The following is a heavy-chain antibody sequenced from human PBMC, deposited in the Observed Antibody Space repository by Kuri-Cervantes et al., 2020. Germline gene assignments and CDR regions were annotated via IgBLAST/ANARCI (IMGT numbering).Heavy chain of an antibody. CDR1: GFTFSSYG. D-gene: IGHD3-10*01. CDR3: ARGALWFGDYRAYGMDV. J-gene: IGHJ6*02. V-gene: IGHV3-30*03. Sequence: WGSLRLSCAASGFTFSSYGMHWVRQAPGKGLEWVAVISYDGSNKYYADSVKGRFTISRDNSKNTLYLQMNSLRAEDTAVYYCARGALWFGDYRAYGMDVWGQGTTVTVSS. CDR2: ISYDGSNK.